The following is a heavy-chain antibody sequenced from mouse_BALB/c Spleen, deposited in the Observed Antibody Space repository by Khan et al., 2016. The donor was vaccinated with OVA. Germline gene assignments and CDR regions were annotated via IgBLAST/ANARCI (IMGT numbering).Heavy chain of an antibody. CDR1: GYSFAGYF. CDR3: ARKNGSDFDY. Sequence: EVQLQESGPELVKPGASVKISCKASGYSFAGYFMNWVMQSHGKSLEWIGRINPHIGETLYNQKFKGKATLTVDESSRTVHIELRSLASEDSAVYYCARKNGSDFDYWGQGTTLTVSS. J-gene: IGHJ2*01. CDR2: INPHIGET. D-gene: IGHD1-1*01. V-gene: IGHV1-20*02.